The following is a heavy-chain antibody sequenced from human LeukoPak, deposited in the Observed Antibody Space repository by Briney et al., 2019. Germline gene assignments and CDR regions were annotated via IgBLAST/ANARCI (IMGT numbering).Heavy chain of an antibody. CDR2: IYYSGST. D-gene: IGHD5-24*01. CDR1: GGSISGYY. CDR3: ARGGRWLQLSRAFDI. J-gene: IGHJ3*02. Sequence: SETLSLTCTVSGGSISGYYWSWIRQPPGKGLEWIGYIYYSGSTNYNPSLKSRVTISVDTSKNQFSLKLSSVTAADTAVYYCARGGRWLQLSRAFDIWGQGTMVTVSS. V-gene: IGHV4-59*01.